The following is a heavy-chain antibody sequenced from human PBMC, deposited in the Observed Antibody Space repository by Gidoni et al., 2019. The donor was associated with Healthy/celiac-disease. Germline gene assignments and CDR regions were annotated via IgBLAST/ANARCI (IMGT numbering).Heavy chain of an antibody. CDR3: AKAFYGDYYFDY. CDR1: GFTFDDYA. J-gene: IGHJ4*02. D-gene: IGHD4-17*01. V-gene: IGHV3-9*01. Sequence: EVQLVESGGGLVQPGRSLRLSCAASGFTFDDYAMHWVRQAPGKGLEWVSGISWNSGSIGYADSVKGRFTISRDNAKNSLYLQMNSLRAEDTALYYCAKAFYGDYYFDYWGQGTLVTVSS. CDR2: ISWNSGSI.